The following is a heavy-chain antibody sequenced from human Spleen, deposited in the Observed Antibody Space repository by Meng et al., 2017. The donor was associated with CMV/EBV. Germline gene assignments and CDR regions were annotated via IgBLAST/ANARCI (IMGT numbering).Heavy chain of an antibody. CDR1: ESTFSDYY. V-gene: IGHV3-53*01. D-gene: IGHD3-3*01. Sequence: GGSLRLSCAASESTFSDYYMNWVRQAPGKGLEWVSVVYSDGRTYYADSVQGRFTISRDNSKNTLYLQMNSLRAEDTAVYYCARVSLTIFYGMDVWGQGTTVTVSS. CDR2: VYSDGRT. CDR3: ARVSLTIFYGMDV. J-gene: IGHJ6*02.